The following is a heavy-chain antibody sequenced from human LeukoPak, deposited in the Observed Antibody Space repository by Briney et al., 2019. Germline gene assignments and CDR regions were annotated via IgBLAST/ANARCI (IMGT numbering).Heavy chain of an antibody. V-gene: IGHV1-2*04. Sequence: GASVKVSCKASGYTFTGYYMHWVRQAPGQGLEWMGWIDPNSGGTNYAQKFQGWVTMTRDTSISTAYMELSRLRSDDTAVYYCARGLEGYCTNGVCSMPDYWGQGTLVTVSS. J-gene: IGHJ4*02. CDR2: IDPNSGGT. CDR3: ARGLEGYCTNGVCSMPDY. D-gene: IGHD2-8*01. CDR1: GYTFTGYY.